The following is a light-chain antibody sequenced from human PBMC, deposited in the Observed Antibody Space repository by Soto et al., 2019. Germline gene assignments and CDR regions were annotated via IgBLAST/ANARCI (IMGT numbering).Light chain of an antibody. V-gene: IGKV3-11*01. J-gene: IGKJ1*01. CDR1: QSVSSN. Sequence: EIVMTQSPATLSVSPGERATVSCRASQSVSSNLAWYQQKPGQAPRLLIYDASNRATGIPARFSGSGSGTDFTLTISSLEPEDFAVYYCQQRSNWPTFGQGTKVDIK. CDR3: QQRSNWPT. CDR2: DAS.